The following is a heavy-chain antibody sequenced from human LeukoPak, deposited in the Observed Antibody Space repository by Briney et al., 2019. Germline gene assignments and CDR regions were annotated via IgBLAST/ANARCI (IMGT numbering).Heavy chain of an antibody. J-gene: IGHJ6*03. V-gene: IGHV4-59*01. CDR2: MYYSGST. CDR1: VGSISSYY. D-gene: IGHD5-18*01. CDR3: ARERGRSYGSVPYYYYYMDV. Sequence: RPSETLSPTCTVSVGSISSYYWSWIRQPPGKGLEWLGYMYYSGSTNYNPSLKGRVTISVDTSKKPFSLKLSSVTAADTAVYYCARERGRSYGSVPYYYYYMDVWGKGTTVTVSS.